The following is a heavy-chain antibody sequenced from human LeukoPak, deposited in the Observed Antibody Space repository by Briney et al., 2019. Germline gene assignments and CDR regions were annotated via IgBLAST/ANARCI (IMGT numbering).Heavy chain of an antibody. D-gene: IGHD6-19*01. CDR2: ISYDGSIK. V-gene: IGHV3-30-3*01. Sequence: GGSLRLSCAASGFTFSSYAIHWVRQAPGKGLEWEAVISYDGSIKYYADSVKGRFTISRDNPKNTLYLQMNSLRAEDTAVYYCARDLSGWASMYSYFDYWGQGTLVTVSS. CDR1: GFTFSSYA. CDR3: ARDLSGWASMYSYFDY. J-gene: IGHJ4*02.